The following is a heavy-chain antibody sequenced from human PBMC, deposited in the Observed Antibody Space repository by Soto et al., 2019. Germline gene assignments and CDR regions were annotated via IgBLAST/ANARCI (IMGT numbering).Heavy chain of an antibody. CDR3: ARAGLLLDY. V-gene: IGHV3-33*01. CDR1: GFTFSSYG. D-gene: IGHD1-26*01. J-gene: IGHJ4*02. CDR2: IWYGGSDK. Sequence: GSLRLSCAASGFTFSSYGMHWVRQAPGKGLEWVAVIWYGGSDKYYADSVKGRFTISRDNSKNTLYLQMNSLSAEDTAVYYCARAGLLLDYWGQGTLVTVSS.